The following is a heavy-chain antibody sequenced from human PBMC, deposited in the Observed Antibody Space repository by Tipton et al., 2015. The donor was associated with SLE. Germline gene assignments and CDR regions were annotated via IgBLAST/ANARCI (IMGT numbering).Heavy chain of an antibody. Sequence: SLRLSCVASGFTFSSYSMNWVRQAPGKGLEWVSSISSSNSYIHYADSVKGRFTISRDNAKNSLYLQMHSLRAEDTAVYYCARECPYYDGSGCPYDYWGQGTLVTVSS. CDR2: ISSSNSYI. V-gene: IGHV3-21*01. CDR1: GFTFSSYS. CDR3: ARECPYYDGSGCPYDY. D-gene: IGHD3-22*01. J-gene: IGHJ4*02.